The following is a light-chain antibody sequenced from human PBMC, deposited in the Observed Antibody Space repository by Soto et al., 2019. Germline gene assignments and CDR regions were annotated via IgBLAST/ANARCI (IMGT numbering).Light chain of an antibody. Sequence: QSALTQPPSASGSPGQSVTISCTGTSSVVGGYNYVYWYQQHPGKAPKLMIYEVTKRPSGVPDRFSGSKSGNTASLTVSRLQAEDEADYYCSSYADSKSHVFGTGTKVTVL. CDR2: EVT. CDR1: SSVVGGYNY. CDR3: SSYADSKSHV. J-gene: IGLJ1*01. V-gene: IGLV2-8*01.